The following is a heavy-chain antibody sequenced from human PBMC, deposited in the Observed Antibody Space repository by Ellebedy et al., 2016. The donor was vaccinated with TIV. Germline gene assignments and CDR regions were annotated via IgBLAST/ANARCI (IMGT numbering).Heavy chain of an antibody. J-gene: IGHJ4*02. CDR3: ARGAPFPYYFDS. CDR2: IYHSGSN. CDR1: GGFISNYY. V-gene: IGHV4-59*01. Sequence: MPSETLSLTCAVSGGFISNYYWTWIRQSPETGLEWIGYIYHSGSNGSNPSLKSRVTISVDTPKNQFSLKLHSVTAADTAVYYWARGAPFPYYFDSWGQGLLVTVSS.